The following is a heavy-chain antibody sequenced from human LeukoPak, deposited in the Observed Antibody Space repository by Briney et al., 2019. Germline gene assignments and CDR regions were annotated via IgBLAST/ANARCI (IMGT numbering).Heavy chain of an antibody. CDR3: AKGYYFDY. CDR1: GFTFSSYG. CDR2: ISYDGSNK. V-gene: IGHV3-30*18. J-gene: IGHJ4*02. Sequence: GGSLRLSCAASGFTFSSYGMHWVRQAPGKGLEWVAVISYDGSNKYYADSVKDRFTISRDNSKNTLYLQMNSLRAEDTAVYYCAKGYYFDYWGQGTLVTVSS.